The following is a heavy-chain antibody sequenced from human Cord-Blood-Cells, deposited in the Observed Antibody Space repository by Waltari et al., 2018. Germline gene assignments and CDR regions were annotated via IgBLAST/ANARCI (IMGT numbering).Heavy chain of an antibody. J-gene: IGHJ2*01. CDR3: AREDQLRGFDL. CDR2: IYHSGST. CDR1: GYSISSGYY. Sequence: QVQLQESGPGLVKPSETLSLTCTVSGYSISSGYYWGWIRQPPGKGLEWLGSIYHSGSTYYNPSLKSRVTISVDTSKNQFSLKLSSVTAADTAVYYCAREDQLRGFDLWGRGTLVTVSS. V-gene: IGHV4-38-2*02. D-gene: IGHD4-17*01.